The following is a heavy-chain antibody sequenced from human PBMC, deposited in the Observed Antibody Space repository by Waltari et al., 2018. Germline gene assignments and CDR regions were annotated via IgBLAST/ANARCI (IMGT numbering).Heavy chain of an antibody. Sequence: VQLQESGPGLVKPSETLSLTCPGPGGSISTSYWRWIRPRPGKGLEWIGYIYYSGSTNYNPSLKSRVTISVDTSKNQFSLKLSSVTAADTAVYYCASVVVDYYDSSGYYDYWGQGTLVTVSS. V-gene: IGHV4-59*01. CDR1: GGSISTSY. D-gene: IGHD3-22*01. J-gene: IGHJ4*02. CDR3: ASVVVDYYDSSGYYDY. CDR2: IYYSGST.